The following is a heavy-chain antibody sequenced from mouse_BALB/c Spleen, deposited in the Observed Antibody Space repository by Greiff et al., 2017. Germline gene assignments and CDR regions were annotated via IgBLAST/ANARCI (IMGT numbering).Heavy chain of an antibody. CDR3: ATMITPAWFAY. Sequence: EVQGVESGGGLVKPGGSLKLSCAASGFTFSSYAMSWVRQTPEKRLEWVASISSGGSTYYPDSVKGRFTISRDNARNILYLQMSSLRSEDTAMYYCATMITPAWFAYWGQGTLVTVSA. CDR2: ISSGGST. V-gene: IGHV5-6-5*01. CDR1: GFTFSSYA. D-gene: IGHD2-4*01. J-gene: IGHJ3*01.